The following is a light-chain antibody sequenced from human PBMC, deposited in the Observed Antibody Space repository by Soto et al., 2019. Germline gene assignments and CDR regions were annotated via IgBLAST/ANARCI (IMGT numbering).Light chain of an antibody. CDR3: QQYYSSRGT. J-gene: IGKJ1*01. Sequence: DSVMTQSPDSLAVSLGERATINCKSSQGVLYSSDNKNYLAWYQQRPGQPSKLLIYWASTRESGVPDRFSGSGSGTDFTLTISSLQAEDVAVYYCQQYYSSRGTFGQGTKVDIK. CDR1: QGVLYSSDNKNY. V-gene: IGKV4-1*01. CDR2: WAS.